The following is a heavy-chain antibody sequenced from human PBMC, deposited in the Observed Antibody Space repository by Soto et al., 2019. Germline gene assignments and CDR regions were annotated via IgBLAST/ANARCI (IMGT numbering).Heavy chain of an antibody. CDR3: AGRTSGWYLDY. D-gene: IGHD6-19*01. CDR1: GFTFSSYA. J-gene: IGHJ4*02. Sequence: EVQLLESGGGLVQPGGSLRLSCAASGFTFSSYAMSWVRQAPGKGLEWVSVISGSGGSTYYADSVKGRFTISRDNSKNPLYMQMNSLRAEDTAVYYCAGRTSGWYLDYWGQGTLVTVSS. V-gene: IGHV3-23*01. CDR2: ISGSGGST.